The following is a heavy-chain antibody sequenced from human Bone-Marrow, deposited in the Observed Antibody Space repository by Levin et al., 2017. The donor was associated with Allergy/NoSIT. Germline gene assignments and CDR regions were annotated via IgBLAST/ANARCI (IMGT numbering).Heavy chain of an antibody. V-gene: IGHV3-7*01. CDR2: IKQDGSEK. Sequence: PGGSLRLSCAASGFTFSSYWMSWVRQAPGKGLEWVATIKQDGSEKYYVDSVKGRFIISRDNAKNSLYLQMNSLKAEDTALYFCARGGNSAFDYWGRGTVVTVSS. J-gene: IGHJ4*02. D-gene: IGHD4-23*01. CDR1: GFTFSSYW. CDR3: ARGGNSAFDY.